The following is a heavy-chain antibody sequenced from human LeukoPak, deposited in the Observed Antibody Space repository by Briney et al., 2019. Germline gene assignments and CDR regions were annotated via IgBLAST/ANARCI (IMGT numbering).Heavy chain of an antibody. Sequence: GASLRLSCVDSGFTFSSFSMSWVRQAPGGGLEWVSTISSSGSTTYYIDSVKGRFTISRDNSRNTLYLQLNSLRGEDTAVYYCARETPAFDYWGQGTLVTVS. CDR2: ISSSGSTT. V-gene: IGHV3-23*01. D-gene: IGHD4-23*01. CDR1: GFTFSSFS. J-gene: IGHJ4*02. CDR3: ARETPAFDY.